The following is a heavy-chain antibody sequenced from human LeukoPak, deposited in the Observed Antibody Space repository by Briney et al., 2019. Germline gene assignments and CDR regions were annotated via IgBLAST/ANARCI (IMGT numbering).Heavy chain of an antibody. Sequence: GGSLRLSCSASGFIFSPYAMHWVRQAPGKGLEYVSSISSEGKTTYYADSVKGRFTISRDNSKNTLYLQMSSLRPEDTAVYYCVRQQTPHGNFDYWGQGTLVTVSS. CDR1: GFIFSPYA. J-gene: IGHJ4*02. D-gene: IGHD1-1*01. CDR3: VRQQTPHGNFDY. CDR2: ISSEGKTT. V-gene: IGHV3-64D*06.